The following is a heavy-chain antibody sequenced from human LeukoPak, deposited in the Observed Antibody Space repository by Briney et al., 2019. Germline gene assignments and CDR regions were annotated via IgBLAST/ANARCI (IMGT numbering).Heavy chain of an antibody. CDR1: GGSFSGYY. CDR3: ARGRDYGGKLSRYDLDY. Sequence: SETLSLTCAVYGGSFSGYYWSWIRQPPGKGLEWIGEINHSGSTNYNPSLKSRATISVDTSKNRFSLKLSSVTAADTAVYYCARGRDYGGKLSRYDLDYWGQGTLVTVSS. V-gene: IGHV4-34*01. CDR2: INHSGST. D-gene: IGHD4-23*01. J-gene: IGHJ4*02.